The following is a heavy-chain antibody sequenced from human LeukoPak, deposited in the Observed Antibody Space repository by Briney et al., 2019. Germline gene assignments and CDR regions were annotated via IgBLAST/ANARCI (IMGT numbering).Heavy chain of an antibody. CDR2: IIPIFGTA. CDR1: GGTFSSYA. Sequence: SVKVSCKASGGTFSSYAISWVRQAPGQGLEWMGGIIPIFGTANYAQKSQGRVTITADESTSTAYMELSSLRSEDTAVYYCARGVGSYTGYFDYWGQGTLVTVSS. V-gene: IGHV1-69*01. J-gene: IGHJ4*02. CDR3: ARGVGSYTGYFDY. D-gene: IGHD1-26*01.